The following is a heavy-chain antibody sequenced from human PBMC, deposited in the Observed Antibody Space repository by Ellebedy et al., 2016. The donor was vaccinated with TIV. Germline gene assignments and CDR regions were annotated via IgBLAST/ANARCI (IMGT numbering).Heavy chain of an antibody. CDR3: AKEREQYGDYQPLDK. J-gene: IGHJ4*02. V-gene: IGHV3-23*01. Sequence: PGGSLRLSCAASGFTFNSHAMTWVRQAPGKGLEWVSTITGSGATTYYGGSVQGRFTISRDNSKSTMFRQMNRLRAEDTAVYYCAKEREQYGDYQPLDKWGQGTLVTVSS. CDR1: GFTFNSHA. CDR2: ITGSGATT. D-gene: IGHD4-17*01.